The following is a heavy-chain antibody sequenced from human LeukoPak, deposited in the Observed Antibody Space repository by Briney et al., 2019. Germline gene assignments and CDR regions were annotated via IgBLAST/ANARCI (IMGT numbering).Heavy chain of an antibody. CDR2: ISYDGSNK. Sequence: GGSLRLSCAASRFTFRNNWMSWVRQAPGKGLEWVAVISYDGSNKYYADSVKGRCTISRDNSKNTLYLQMNSLRAEDTAVYYCAKDLYSSGWYRRSVAFDIWGQGTMVTVSS. J-gene: IGHJ3*02. CDR3: AKDLYSSGWYRRSVAFDI. D-gene: IGHD6-19*01. V-gene: IGHV3-30*18. CDR1: RFTFRNNW.